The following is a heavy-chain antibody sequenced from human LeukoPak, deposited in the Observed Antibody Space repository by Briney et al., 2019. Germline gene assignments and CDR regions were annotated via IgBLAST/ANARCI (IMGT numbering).Heavy chain of an antibody. D-gene: IGHD3-22*01. V-gene: IGHV4-34*01. J-gene: IGHJ6*02. CDR3: ARGPAAVVVVITTAYYNGMDV. CDR2: INHSGST. Sequence: SETLSLTCAVYGGSFSGYYWSWIRQPPGKGLEWIGEINHSGSTNYNPSLKSRVTISVDTSKNQFSLKLSSVTAADTAVYYCARGPAAVVVVITTAYYNGMDVWGQGTTVTVSS. CDR1: GGSFSGYY.